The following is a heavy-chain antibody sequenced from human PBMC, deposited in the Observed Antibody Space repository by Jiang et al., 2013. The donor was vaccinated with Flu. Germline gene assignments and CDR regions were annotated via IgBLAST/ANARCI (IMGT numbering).Heavy chain of an antibody. D-gene: IGHD3-16*01. Sequence: GYTFTDYHLHWVRQAPGQGLEWMGWINTNNGGTSYAQKFQGRFTVTRDTSISTGYMELSALTSDDTAVYFCARDGHAYNFVDWGQGTPVTVSS. CDR3: ARDGHAYNFVD. J-gene: IGHJ4*02. CDR1: GYTFTDYH. CDR2: INTNNGGT. V-gene: IGHV1-2*02.